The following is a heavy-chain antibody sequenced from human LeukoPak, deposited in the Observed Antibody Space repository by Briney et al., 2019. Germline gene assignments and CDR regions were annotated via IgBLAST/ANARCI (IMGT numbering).Heavy chain of an antibody. CDR1: GFTFSSYA. D-gene: IGHD6-19*01. J-gene: IGHJ4*02. Sequence: GGSLRLSCAASGFTFSSYAMSWVRQAPGKGLEWVSAISGSGGSTYYADSVKGRFTISRDNSKNTLYLQMSSLRAADTAVYYCAKDQASGWYFLYFDYWGQGTLVTVSS. CDR2: ISGSGGST. CDR3: AKDQASGWYFLYFDY. V-gene: IGHV3-23*01.